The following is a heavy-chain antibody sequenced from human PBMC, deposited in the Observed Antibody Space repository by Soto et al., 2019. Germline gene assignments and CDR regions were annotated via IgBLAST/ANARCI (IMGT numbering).Heavy chain of an antibody. CDR1: GGSISSGGYS. J-gene: IGHJ4*02. CDR2: IYHSGST. D-gene: IGHD3-10*01. CDR3: ARHNYGSGSTYFVY. V-gene: IGHV4-30-2*03. Sequence: SETLSLTCAVSGGSISSGGYSWSWIRQPPGKGLEWIGYIYHSGSTFYNPSLKSRVTISVDTSKNQFSLMLNSMTAADTAVYYCARHNYGSGSTYFVYWRQGTLVTVSS.